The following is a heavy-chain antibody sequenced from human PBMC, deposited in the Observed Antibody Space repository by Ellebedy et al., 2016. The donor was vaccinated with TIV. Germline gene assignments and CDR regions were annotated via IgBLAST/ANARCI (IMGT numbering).Heavy chain of an antibody. D-gene: IGHD3-10*01. CDR2: IKQDGSEK. V-gene: IGHV3-7*03. CDR1: GFPFRSNW. CDR3: ARGRSFN. J-gene: IGHJ4*02. Sequence: GESLKISCAASGFPFRSNWMSWVRQTPGKGLEWVAYIKQDGSEKYYVDSVKGRFTISRDNAKNSLYLQMNSLRAEDTAVYYCARGRSFNWGQGTLVTVSS.